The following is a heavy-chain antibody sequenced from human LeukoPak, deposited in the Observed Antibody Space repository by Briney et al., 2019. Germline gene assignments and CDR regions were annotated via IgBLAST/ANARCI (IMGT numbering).Heavy chain of an antibody. V-gene: IGHV3-74*01. D-gene: IGHD1-26*01. Sequence: GGSLRLSCAASGFTFSDYWMHWVRQAPGKGLVWVSRINSDGSRTTYADSVKGRFTISRDNAKNTLYLQMNSLRAEDTAVYYCARGTGYSVFDIWGQGTMVTVSS. J-gene: IGHJ3*02. CDR2: INSDGSRT. CDR1: GFTFSDYW. CDR3: ARGTGYSVFDI.